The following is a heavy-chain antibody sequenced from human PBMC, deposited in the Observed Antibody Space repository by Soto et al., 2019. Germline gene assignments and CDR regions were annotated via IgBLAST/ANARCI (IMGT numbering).Heavy chain of an antibody. V-gene: IGHV3-23*01. CDR3: AKAHLGSDYDFWSGYYYYYYGMDV. CDR1: GFTFSSYA. Sequence: GGSLRLSCAAAGFTFSSYAMSWVRQAPGKGLGWVSAISGSGGSTYYADSVKGRFTISRDNSKNTVYLQMNSLRAEDTAVYYCAKAHLGSDYDFWSGYYYYYYGMDVWGQGTTVTVSS. D-gene: IGHD3-3*01. J-gene: IGHJ6*02. CDR2: ISGSGGST.